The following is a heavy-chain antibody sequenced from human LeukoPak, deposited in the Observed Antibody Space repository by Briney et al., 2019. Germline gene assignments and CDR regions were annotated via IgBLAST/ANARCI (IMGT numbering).Heavy chain of an antibody. Sequence: SGTLSLTCAVYGGSFSGYYWSWIRQPPGKGLEWIGEINHSGSTNYSPSLKSRVTISVDTSKNQFSLKLSSVTAADTAVYYCARGLGRVNYRVDYWGQGTLVTVSS. D-gene: IGHD4-11*01. CDR3: ARGLGRVNYRVDY. CDR2: INHSGST. V-gene: IGHV4-34*01. J-gene: IGHJ4*02. CDR1: GGSFSGYY.